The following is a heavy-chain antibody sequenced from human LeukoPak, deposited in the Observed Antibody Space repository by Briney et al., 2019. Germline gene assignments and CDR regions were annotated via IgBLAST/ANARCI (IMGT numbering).Heavy chain of an antibody. CDR1: GFTFSSYW. CDR2: ISWNSGSI. J-gene: IGHJ6*02. CDR3: AKGSLDYYYYGMDV. Sequence: PGGSLRLSCAASGFTFSSYWMNWARQAPGKGLEWVSGISWNSGSIGYADSVKGRFTISRDNAKNSLYLQMNSLRAEDTALYYCAKGSLDYYYYGMDVWGQGTTVTVSS. V-gene: IGHV3-9*01. D-gene: IGHD3-16*01.